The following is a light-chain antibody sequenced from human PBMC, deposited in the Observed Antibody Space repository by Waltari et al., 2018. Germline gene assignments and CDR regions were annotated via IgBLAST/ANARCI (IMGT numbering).Light chain of an antibody. CDR1: QGISNS. V-gene: IGKV1-NL1*01. CDR3: QQYYSTPPYT. Sequence: DIQMTQSPSSLSASVGDRVTITCRASQGISNSLAWYQQKPGNAPKLLLYAASRLESGVPSRFSGSGSGTDYTLTISSLQPEDFATYYCQQYYSTPPYTFGQGTKLEIK. CDR2: AAS. J-gene: IGKJ2*01.